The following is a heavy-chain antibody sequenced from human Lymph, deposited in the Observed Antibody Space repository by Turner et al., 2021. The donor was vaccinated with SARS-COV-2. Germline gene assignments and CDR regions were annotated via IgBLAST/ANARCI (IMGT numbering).Heavy chain of an antibody. Sequence: QVQLQPWGGGLLEPSETLSRTCAVYGGSFSGYYWSWIRQPPGKGLGWIGGIKHSGSTNSNPSFKSRVTISVDTSKNKFSLKLSSVTAADTAVYYGASLNPPAVGGGVWFDPWGQGTLVTVSS. CDR2: IKHSGST. J-gene: IGHJ5*02. CDR1: GGSFSGYY. CDR3: ASLNPPAVGGGVWFDP. D-gene: IGHD6-19*01. V-gene: IGHV4-34*01.